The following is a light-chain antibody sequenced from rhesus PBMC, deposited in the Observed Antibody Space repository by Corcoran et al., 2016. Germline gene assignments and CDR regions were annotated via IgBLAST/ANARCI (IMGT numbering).Light chain of an antibody. V-gene: IGKV3-24*04. CDR1: QSVGSY. CDR2: GAS. CDR3: QQSSNLWT. J-gene: IGKJ1*01. Sequence: ETVVTQSPATLSLSPGERATLSCRASQSVGSYLAWYQQKPGQAPRLLIYGASSRATGTPERFSGSGSGTDFSLTIRSLEPEDVGVYYCQQSSNLWTFGQGTKVEIK.